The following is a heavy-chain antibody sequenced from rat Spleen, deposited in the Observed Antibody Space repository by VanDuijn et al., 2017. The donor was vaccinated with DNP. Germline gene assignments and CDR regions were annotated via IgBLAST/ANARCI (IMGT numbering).Heavy chain of an antibody. CDR1: GFSLTSYT. CDR2: ISSGGST. Sequence: QVQLKESGPGLVQPSPTLSLTCTVSGFSLTSYTVSWVRQPPGKGLEWIAAISSGGSTYYNSALKSRLSISRDTSKSQVFLKMNSLQTEDTAMYFCARAMDAWGQGTSVTVSS. J-gene: IGHJ4*01. V-gene: IGHV2-6*01. CDR3: ARAMDA.